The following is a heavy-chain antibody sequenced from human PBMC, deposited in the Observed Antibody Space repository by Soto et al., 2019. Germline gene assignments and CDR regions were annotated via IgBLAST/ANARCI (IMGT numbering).Heavy chain of an antibody. D-gene: IGHD5-12*01. J-gene: IGHJ6*02. CDR1: GGSFSGYY. V-gene: IGHV4-34*01. CDR2: INHSGST. Sequence: PSETLSLTCAVYGGSFSGYYWSWIRQPPGKGLEWIGEINHSGSTNYNPSLKSRVTISVDTSKNQFSLKLSSVTAADTAVYYCARVPNSGYDDDYYYYGMDVWGQGTTVTVSS. CDR3: ARVPNSGYDDDYYYYGMDV.